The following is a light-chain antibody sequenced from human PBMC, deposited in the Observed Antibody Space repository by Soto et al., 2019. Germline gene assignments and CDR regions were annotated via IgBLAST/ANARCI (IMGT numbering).Light chain of an antibody. J-gene: IGKJ2*01. Sequence: EIVVTQSPASLSVSPGDGATLSCRASQTVASNVAWYQQKPGQGPRLLIHGASTRAAGVPARFSGSGSGTDFTLTISSLQSEDFAVYYRQQYHNWPPQYTFGQGTRLQIK. CDR1: QTVASN. CDR3: QQYHNWPPQYT. CDR2: GAS. V-gene: IGKV3-15*01.